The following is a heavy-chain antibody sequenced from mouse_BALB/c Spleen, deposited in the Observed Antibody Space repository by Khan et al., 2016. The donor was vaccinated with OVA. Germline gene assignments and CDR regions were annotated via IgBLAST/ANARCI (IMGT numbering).Heavy chain of an antibody. D-gene: IGHD2-3*01. CDR1: GYTFTSYW. CDR3: ARRGLLSYAMDY. V-gene: IGHV1-87*01. J-gene: IGHJ4*01. CDR2: IYPGDGDT. Sequence: VELVESGAELARPGASVKLSCKASGYTFTSYWMQWVKQRPGQGLEWIGAIYPGDGDTRYTQKFKGKATLTADKSSSTAYMQLSSLASEDSAVYYCARRGLLSYAMDYWGQGTSVTVSS.